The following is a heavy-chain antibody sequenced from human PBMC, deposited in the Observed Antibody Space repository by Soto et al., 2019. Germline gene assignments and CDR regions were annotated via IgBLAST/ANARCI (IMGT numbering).Heavy chain of an antibody. D-gene: IGHD6-19*01. CDR3: ARGSSGWYGVDS. CDR2: INSDGSST. Sequence: EVQLVESGGGLVQPGGSLRISCAASGFTFSSYWMHWVRHAPGKGLVWVSRINSDGSSTNYADSVKGRFTISRDNAKNTLHLQMNSLRAKDTAVYYCARGSSGWYGVDSWGRGTLVTVSS. J-gene: IGHJ4*02. V-gene: IGHV3-74*01. CDR1: GFTFSSYW.